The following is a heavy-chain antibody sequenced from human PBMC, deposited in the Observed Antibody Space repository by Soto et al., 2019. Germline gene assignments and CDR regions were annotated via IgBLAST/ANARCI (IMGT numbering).Heavy chain of an antibody. D-gene: IGHD6-19*01. CDR1: GFSFSRHG. CDR2: ISYDGSNQ. CDR3: ARDRSSTYYYYGMDL. Sequence: QVQLVESGGGVVQPGRSLRLSCAASGFSFSRHGMHWVRQAPGKGLEWVAVISYDGSNQDYADSVKGRFSISRDNSKNTVYLQMTSLRVEDSAVHYCARDRSSTYYYYGMDLWGQGTTVTVSS. V-gene: IGHV3-30-3*01. J-gene: IGHJ6*02.